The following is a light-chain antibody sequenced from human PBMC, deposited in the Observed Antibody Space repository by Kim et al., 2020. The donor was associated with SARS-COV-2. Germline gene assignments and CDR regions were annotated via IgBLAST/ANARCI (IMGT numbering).Light chain of an antibody. CDR1: QGISSY. V-gene: IGKV1-8*01. Sequence: AIRMTQSPSSFSASTGDRVTITCRASQGISSYLAWYQQKPGKAPKLLIYAASTLQSGVPSRFSGSGSGTDFTLTISCLQSEDFATYYCQQYYSYPPIFGGGTQVDIK. J-gene: IGKJ4*01. CDR2: AAS. CDR3: QQYYSYPPI.